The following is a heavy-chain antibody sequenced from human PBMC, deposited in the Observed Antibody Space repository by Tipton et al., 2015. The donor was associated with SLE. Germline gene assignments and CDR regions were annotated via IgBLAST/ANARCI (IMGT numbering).Heavy chain of an antibody. CDR2: INHSGST. J-gene: IGHJ4*02. V-gene: IGHV4-34*01. Sequence: TLSLTCAVYGGSFSGYYWSWIRQPPGKGLEWIGEINHSGSTNYNPSLKSRVTISVDTSKNQFSLKLSSVTAADTAVYYCATFEYSSSSFDYWGQGTLVTVSS. CDR3: ATFEYSSSSFDY. D-gene: IGHD6-6*01. CDR1: GGSFSGYY.